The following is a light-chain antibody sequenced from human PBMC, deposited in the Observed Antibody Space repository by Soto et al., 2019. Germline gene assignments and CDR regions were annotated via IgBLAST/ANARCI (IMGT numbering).Light chain of an antibody. Sequence: QSALTQPASVSGSPGQSITISCTGTSSDVGDNNFVSWYQQHPGKAPKLMIYEVSARPSGVSNRFSGSKSGNTASLTTSGLQAEDEADFYCSSYTTSSTYVFGTGTKLTVL. CDR3: SSYTTSSTYV. J-gene: IGLJ1*01. V-gene: IGLV2-14*01. CDR1: SSDVGDNNF. CDR2: EVS.